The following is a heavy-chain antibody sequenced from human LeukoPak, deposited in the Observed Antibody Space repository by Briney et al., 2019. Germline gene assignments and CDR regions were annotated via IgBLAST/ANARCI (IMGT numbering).Heavy chain of an antibody. CDR3: ARDPLLRAFDI. D-gene: IGHD1-26*01. CDR1: GFTFSSYE. V-gene: IGHV3-48*03. CDR2: ISSSGSTI. Sequence: GGSLRLSCAASGFTFSSYEMNWVRQAPGKGLEWVSYISSSGSTIYYADSVKGRFTISRDNAKNSLYLQMNSLRAEDTAVYYCARDPLLRAFDIWGQGTMVTVSS. J-gene: IGHJ3*02.